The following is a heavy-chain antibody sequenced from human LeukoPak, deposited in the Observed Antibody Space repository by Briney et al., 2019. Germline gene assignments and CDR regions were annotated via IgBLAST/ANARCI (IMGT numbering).Heavy chain of an antibody. J-gene: IGHJ4*02. Sequence: GGSLRLSCAASGFTFSSYAMTWVRQAPGKGLEWVSGISARGGSTYYADSVKGRFTISRDNSKNTLYLQMNSLRAEDTAVYYCAKAVGLASGLFDYWGQGTLVTVSS. D-gene: IGHD2-15*01. V-gene: IGHV3-23*01. CDR1: GFTFSSYA. CDR3: AKAVGLASGLFDY. CDR2: ISARGGST.